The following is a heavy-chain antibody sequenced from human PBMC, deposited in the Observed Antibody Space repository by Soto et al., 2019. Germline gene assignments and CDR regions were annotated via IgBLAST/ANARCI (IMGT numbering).Heavy chain of an antibody. V-gene: IGHV1-69*13. CDR2: IIPIFGTA. CDR3: AGYDSSGYYPPRYYFQH. J-gene: IGHJ1*01. D-gene: IGHD3-22*01. Sequence: SVKVSCKASGGTFSSYAISWLRQAPGQGLEWMGGIIPIFGTANYAQKFQGRVTITADESTSTAYMELSSLRSEDTAVYYCAGYDSSGYYPPRYYFQHWGQGTLVTVSS. CDR1: GGTFSSYA.